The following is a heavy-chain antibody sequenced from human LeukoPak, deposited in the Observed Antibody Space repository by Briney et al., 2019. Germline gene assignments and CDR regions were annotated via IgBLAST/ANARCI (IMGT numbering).Heavy chain of an antibody. J-gene: IGHJ3*02. CDR1: GGTFSSYA. CDR3: ARDHIASYAFDI. CDR2: IIPISGTA. Sequence: SVKVSCKASGGTFSSYAISWVRQAPGQGLEWMGGIIPISGTANYAQKFQGRVTITADESTSTAYMELSGLRSEDTAVYYCARDHIASYAFDIWGQGTMVTVSS. D-gene: IGHD3-3*02. V-gene: IGHV1-69*13.